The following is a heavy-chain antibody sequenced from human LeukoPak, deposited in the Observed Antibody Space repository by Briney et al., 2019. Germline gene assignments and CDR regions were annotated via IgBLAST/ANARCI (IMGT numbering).Heavy chain of an antibody. CDR2: SSHSGIT. Sequence: AETLSLTCAVYGGAFSGYYWTWIRQPPGKGLEWIGESSHSGITNYNPSLETRIAMSVDTPKNQFSLKLSSVIAADSAVYYCARHYYDSSGYYDDTFDMWGQGTLVTVSS. V-gene: IGHV4-34*01. CDR3: ARHYYDSSGYYDDTFDM. CDR1: GGAFSGYY. D-gene: IGHD3-22*01. J-gene: IGHJ3*02.